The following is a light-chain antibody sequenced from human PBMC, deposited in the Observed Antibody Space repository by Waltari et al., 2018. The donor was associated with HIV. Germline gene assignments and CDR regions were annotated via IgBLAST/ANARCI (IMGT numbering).Light chain of an antibody. V-gene: IGKV3-20*01. Sequence: EIVLTQSPGPQSFSPVSPASLSCRASLTVSSNSLAWYQVRPGQAPRVVIYDASYRAADIPDRFTGSGSGTNFTLTITRLEPEDFALYFCQQYALSPFTFGQGTSLEV. CDR3: QQYALSPFT. CDR1: LTVSSNS. J-gene: IGKJ2*01. CDR2: DAS.